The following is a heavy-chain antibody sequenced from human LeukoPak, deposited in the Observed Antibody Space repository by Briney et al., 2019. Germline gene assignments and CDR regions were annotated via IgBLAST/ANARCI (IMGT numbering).Heavy chain of an antibody. V-gene: IGHV3-11*06. J-gene: IGHJ4*02. Sequence: GGSLRLSCAASGFTFSDFYMNWIRQAPGKGLEWVSYISTSSSYTDYADSVKGRFIISRDNAKNLLYLQMNSLRVEDTAVYYCARDVIRRGQGTLVTVSS. CDR1: GFTFSDFY. CDR2: ISTSSSYT. CDR3: ARDVIR.